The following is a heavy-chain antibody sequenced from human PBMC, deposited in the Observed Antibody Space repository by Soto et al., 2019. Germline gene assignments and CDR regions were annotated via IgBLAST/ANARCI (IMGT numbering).Heavy chain of an antibody. CDR2: IKGDGSDP. CDR3: ARDPVTAD. J-gene: IGHJ4*02. CDR1: GFTLNNYY. Sequence: EVHLVESGGGLVQPGGFLRLSCAASGFTLNNYYISWVRQAPGKGLEWVGNIKGDGSDPHYVDSVKGRFTISRDNAENSIYLQMNNLRAEDTAMYYCARDPVTADWGQGTLVTVSS. V-gene: IGHV3-7*03.